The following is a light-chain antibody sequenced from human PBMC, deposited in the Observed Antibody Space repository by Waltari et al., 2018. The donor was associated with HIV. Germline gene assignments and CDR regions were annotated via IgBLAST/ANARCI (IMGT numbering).Light chain of an antibody. V-gene: IGLV1-47*01. CDR2: RND. Sequence: QSVLTQPPSASGTPGQRVSISCSGSSSNIGSNYVYWYRQLPGTAPKLLMYRNDEWPSGVPDRFSGSKSGTSASLAISGLRSEDEADYYCAAWDDSLSAWVFGGGTKLTVL. J-gene: IGLJ3*02. CDR3: AAWDDSLSAWV. CDR1: SSNIGSNY.